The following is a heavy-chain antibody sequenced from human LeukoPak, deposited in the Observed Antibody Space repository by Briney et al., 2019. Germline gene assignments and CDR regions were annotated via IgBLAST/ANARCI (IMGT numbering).Heavy chain of an antibody. CDR1: GFTVSSNY. Sequence: SGGSLRLSCAASGFTVSSNYMSWGSQAPGKGLEWVSVIYSGGSTYYADSVKGRFTISRDNSKNTLYLQMNSLRAEDTAVYYCARAVRSHFNWFDPWGQGTLVTVSS. CDR2: IYSGGST. J-gene: IGHJ5*02. V-gene: IGHV3-53*01. CDR3: ARAVRSHFNWFDP. D-gene: IGHD3-10*01.